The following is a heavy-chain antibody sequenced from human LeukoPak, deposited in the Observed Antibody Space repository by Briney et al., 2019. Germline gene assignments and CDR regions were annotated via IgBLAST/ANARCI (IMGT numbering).Heavy chain of an antibody. CDR2: INHSGST. CDR1: GGSFSGYY. Sequence: PSETPSLTCAVYGGSFSGYYWSWIRQPPGKGLEWIGEINHSGSTNYNPSLKSRVTISVDTSKNQFSLKLSSVTAADTAVYYCARGLGIAVAGTPRNYFDYWGQGTLVTVSS. J-gene: IGHJ4*02. V-gene: IGHV4-34*01. D-gene: IGHD6-19*01. CDR3: ARGLGIAVAGTPRNYFDY.